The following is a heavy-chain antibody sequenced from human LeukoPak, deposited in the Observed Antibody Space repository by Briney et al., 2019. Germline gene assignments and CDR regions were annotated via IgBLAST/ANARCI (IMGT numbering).Heavy chain of an antibody. CDR1: GYTFTSYD. CDR2: MNPNSGNT. Sequence: ASVKVSCKASGYTFTSYDINWVRQATGQGLEGMGWMNPNSGNTGYAQKFQGRVTMTRNTSISTAYMELSSLRSEDTAVYYCARAIAADYYYYMDVWGKGTTVTVSS. V-gene: IGHV1-8*01. D-gene: IGHD6-13*01. CDR3: ARAIAADYYYYMDV. J-gene: IGHJ6*03.